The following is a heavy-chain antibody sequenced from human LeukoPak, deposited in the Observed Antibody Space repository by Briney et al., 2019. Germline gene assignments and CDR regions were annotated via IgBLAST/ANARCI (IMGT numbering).Heavy chain of an antibody. D-gene: IGHD6-13*01. V-gene: IGHV4-31*03. CDR3: ARSLGIAAAGSRGPRRDSKGGFDP. Sequence: KASETLSLTCTVSGGSISSGGYYWSWIRQHPGKGLEWIGYIYYSGSTYYNPSLKSRVTISVDTSKNQFSLKLSSVTAADTAVYYCARSLGIAAAGSRGPRRDSKGGFDPWGQGTLVTVSS. J-gene: IGHJ5*02. CDR1: GGSISSGGYY. CDR2: IYYSGST.